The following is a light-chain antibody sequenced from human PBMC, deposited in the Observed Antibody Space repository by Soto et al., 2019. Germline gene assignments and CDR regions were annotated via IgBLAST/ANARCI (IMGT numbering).Light chain of an antibody. CDR1: SSDVGAHNY. CDR3: GSYGVISV. CDR2: DVN. V-gene: IGLV2-11*01. J-gene: IGLJ1*01. Sequence: QSALTQPRSVSGSPGQSVTISCTGTSSDVGAHNYVSWYQQHPGKAPKLMIYDVNKRPSGVPDRFSGSKSGNTASLTISGRQADDEADYYCGSYGVISVFGTGTKLTVL.